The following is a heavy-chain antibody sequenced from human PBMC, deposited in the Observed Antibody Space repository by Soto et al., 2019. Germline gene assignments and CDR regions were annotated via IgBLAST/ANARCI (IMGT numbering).Heavy chain of an antibody. D-gene: IGHD3-22*01. CDR2: ISYDGSNK. CDR1: GFTLSSYA. CDR3: AKGRLRYYYDSSGYCSFDY. Sequence: GGSLRLSCAASGFTLSSYAMHWVRQAPGKGLEWVAVISYDGSNKYYADSVKGRFTISRDNSKNTLYLQMNSLRDEDTAVYYCAKGRLRYYYDSSGYCSFDYWGQGTLVTGSS. V-gene: IGHV3-30-3*01. J-gene: IGHJ4*02.